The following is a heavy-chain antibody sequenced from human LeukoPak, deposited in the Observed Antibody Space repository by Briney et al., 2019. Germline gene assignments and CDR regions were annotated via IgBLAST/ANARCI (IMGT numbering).Heavy chain of an antibody. CDR3: ARERIAAAGIFSH. V-gene: IGHV4-34*01. Sequence: SETLSLTCAVYGGSFSGYYWNWIRQPPGKGLEWIGEINHSGSTNYNPSLKSRVTISVDTSKNQFSLKLSSVTAADTAVYYCARERIAAAGIFSHWGQGTLVTVSS. CDR1: GGSFSGYY. CDR2: INHSGST. D-gene: IGHD6-13*01. J-gene: IGHJ1*01.